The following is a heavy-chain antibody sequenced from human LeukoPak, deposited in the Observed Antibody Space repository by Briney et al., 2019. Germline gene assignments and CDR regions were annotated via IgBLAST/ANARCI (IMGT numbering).Heavy chain of an antibody. J-gene: IGHJ4*02. V-gene: IGHV1-18*01. Sequence: GASVKVSCKASGYTFTSYGISWVRQAPGQGLEWMGWISAYNGNTNYAQKLQGRVTMTTDTSTSTAYMELRSLRSDDTAVYYCARDYRLIRPKNIANDYWGQGTLVTVSS. CDR1: GYTFTSYG. D-gene: IGHD6-13*01. CDR2: ISAYNGNT. CDR3: ARDYRLIRPKNIANDY.